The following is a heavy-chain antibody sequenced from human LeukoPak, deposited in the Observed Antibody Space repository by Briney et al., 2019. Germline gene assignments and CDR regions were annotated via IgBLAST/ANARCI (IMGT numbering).Heavy chain of an antibody. Sequence: GGSLRLSCASSGFTFSSYWMSWVRQAPGKGLEWVANIKQDGSEKYYVDSVKGRFTISRDNAKNSLYLQMNSLRAEDTAVYYCARGPYDFWSGYHFFDYWGQGTLVTVSS. D-gene: IGHD3-3*01. J-gene: IGHJ4*02. CDR1: GFTFSSYW. V-gene: IGHV3-7*01. CDR2: IKQDGSEK. CDR3: ARGPYDFWSGYHFFDY.